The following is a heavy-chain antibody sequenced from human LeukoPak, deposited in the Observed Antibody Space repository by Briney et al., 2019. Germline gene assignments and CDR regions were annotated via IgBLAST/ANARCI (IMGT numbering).Heavy chain of an antibody. Sequence: GGSLRLSCAASGFTFNNYAMSWVRQAPGKGLEWVSGISGSGARTNYADSVKGRFTISRDNSKNTLSLQMNGLRAEDTAVYYCAKEDSGYDYFDYWGQGTLVTVSS. CDR1: GFTFNNYA. CDR3: AKEDSGYDYFDY. V-gene: IGHV3-23*01. J-gene: IGHJ4*02. D-gene: IGHD5-12*01. CDR2: ISGSGART.